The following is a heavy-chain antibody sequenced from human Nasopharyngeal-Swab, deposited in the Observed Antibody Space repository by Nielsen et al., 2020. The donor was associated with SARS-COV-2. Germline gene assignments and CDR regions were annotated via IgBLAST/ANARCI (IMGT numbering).Heavy chain of an antibody. V-gene: IGHV4-34*01. CDR1: GGSFSYYF. D-gene: IGHD6-6*01. J-gene: IGHJ4*02. CDR3: ARGRNIASRLLDS. Sequence: SETLSLTCAASGGSFSYYFWTWIRQTPGKGMEWIGEINHSGSTNYNPPLKSRATIEVDTSKNQFSLQLRSATSADTAVYYCARGRNIASRLLDSWDQGALVIVSS. CDR2: INHSGST.